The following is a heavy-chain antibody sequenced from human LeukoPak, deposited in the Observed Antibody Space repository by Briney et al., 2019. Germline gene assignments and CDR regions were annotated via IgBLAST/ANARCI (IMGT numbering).Heavy chain of an antibody. J-gene: IGHJ4*02. V-gene: IGHV1-3*01. CDR2: INAGNGNT. Sequence: ASVKVSCKASGYTFTSYAMHWVRQAPGQRVEWMGWINAGNGNTKYSQKFQGRVTITRDTSASTAYMELSSLRSEDTAVYYCAREWKWQQLVPGYWGQGTLVTVSS. CDR1: GYTFTSYA. CDR3: AREWKWQQLVPGY. D-gene: IGHD6-13*01.